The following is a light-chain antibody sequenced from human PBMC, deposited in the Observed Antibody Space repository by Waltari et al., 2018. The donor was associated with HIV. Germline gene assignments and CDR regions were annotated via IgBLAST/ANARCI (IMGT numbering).Light chain of an antibody. V-gene: IGLV1-51*01. Sequence: QSVLTQPPAVSAAPGQTVTISCSGSSSNIANNYVSWYQQLPGTAPKLLIYDNNRRSSGNPDRFSGSKCGTSATLASAGLQTGDEADYYCGTWDTSLSAGVFGGGTKVTVL. CDR1: SSNIANNY. CDR2: DNN. CDR3: GTWDTSLSAGV. J-gene: IGLJ2*01.